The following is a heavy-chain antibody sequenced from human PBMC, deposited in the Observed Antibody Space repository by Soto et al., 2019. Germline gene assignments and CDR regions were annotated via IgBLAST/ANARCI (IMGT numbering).Heavy chain of an antibody. Sequence: PGGSLRLSCAASGFTFSSYGMHWVRQAPGKGLEWVAVIWYDGSNKYYADSVKGRFTISRDNSKNTLYLQMNSLRAEDTAVYYCARENLIGYSGYGPINSGNPRYFQHWGQGTLVTVSS. CDR1: GFTFSSYG. D-gene: IGHD5-12*01. CDR3: ARENLIGYSGYGPINSGNPRYFQH. V-gene: IGHV3-33*01. CDR2: IWYDGSNK. J-gene: IGHJ1*01.